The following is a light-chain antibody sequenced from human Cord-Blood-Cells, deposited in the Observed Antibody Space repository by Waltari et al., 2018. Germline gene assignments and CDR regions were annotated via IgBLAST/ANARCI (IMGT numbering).Light chain of an antibody. J-gene: IGLJ1*01. Sequence: QSALTQPASVSVSPGQSLTISCTGTSSDVGGYNYVSWYQQHPGKAPKLMIYDVSNRPSGVSNRFSGSKSGNTASLTISGLQAEDEADYYCSSYTSSSGYVFGTGTKVTVL. V-gene: IGLV2-14*03. CDR3: SSYTSSSGYV. CDR1: SSDVGGYNY. CDR2: DVS.